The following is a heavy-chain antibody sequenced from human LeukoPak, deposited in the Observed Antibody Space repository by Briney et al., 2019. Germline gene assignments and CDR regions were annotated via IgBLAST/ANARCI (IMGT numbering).Heavy chain of an antibody. CDR1: RDSLNSYY. CDR3: ARSLRGYRFATDY. V-gene: IGHV4-59*08. D-gene: IGHD5-18*01. CDR2: IYYSGST. J-gene: IGHJ4*02. Sequence: SETLSLTCTLSRDSLNSYYWSWIRQPPGPGLEWIGYIYYSGSTKYNPSIKSRVTISVDTSKNQFSLKLSSVTAADTAVYYCARSLRGYRFATDYWGQGTLVTVSS.